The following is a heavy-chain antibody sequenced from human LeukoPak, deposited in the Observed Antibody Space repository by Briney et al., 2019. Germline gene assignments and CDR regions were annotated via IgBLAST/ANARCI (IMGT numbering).Heavy chain of an antibody. D-gene: IGHD3-22*01. CDR2: ISSSSSYI. CDR3: ARHRSDYYDRSGYYRGELDY. Sequence: PGGSLRLSCAASGFTFSSYSMNWVRRAPGKGLEWVSSISSSSSYIFYADSVKGRFTISRDNAKNSLHLQMNSLRAEDTAVYYCARHRSDYYDRSGYYRGELDYWGQGTPVTVSS. J-gene: IGHJ4*02. V-gene: IGHV3-21*01. CDR1: GFTFSSYS.